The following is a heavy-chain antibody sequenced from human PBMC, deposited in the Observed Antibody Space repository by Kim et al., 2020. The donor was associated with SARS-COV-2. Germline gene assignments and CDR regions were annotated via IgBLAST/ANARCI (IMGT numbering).Heavy chain of an antibody. CDR2: ISYDGSNK. D-gene: IGHD3-22*01. V-gene: IGHV3-30*18. CDR3: AKDLTEDYYDSSGYLNWFDP. Sequence: GGSLRLSCAASGFTFSSYGMHWVRQAPGKGLEWVAVISYDGSNKYYADSVKGRFTISRDNSKNTLYLQMNSLRAEDTAVYYCAKDLTEDYYDSSGYLNWFDPWGQGTLVTVSS. J-gene: IGHJ5*02. CDR1: GFTFSSYG.